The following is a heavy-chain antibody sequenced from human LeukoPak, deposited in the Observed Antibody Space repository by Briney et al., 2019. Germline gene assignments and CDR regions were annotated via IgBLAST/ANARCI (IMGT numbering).Heavy chain of an antibody. J-gene: IGHJ6*04. V-gene: IGHV1-18*04. D-gene: IGHD3-10*01. Sequence: ASVKVSCKASGYTFTNYGISWVRQAPGQGLEWMGWISGYNGNTNYAQKVQVRVTMTTDTSTSTAYMELRSLRSDDTAVYYCARVETMVRGGYDYYYYGMDVWGKGTTVTVSA. CDR2: ISGYNGNT. CDR3: ARVETMVRGGYDYYYYGMDV. CDR1: GYTFTNYG.